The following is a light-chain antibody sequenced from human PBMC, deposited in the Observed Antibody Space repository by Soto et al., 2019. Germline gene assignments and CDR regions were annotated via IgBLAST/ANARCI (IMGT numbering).Light chain of an antibody. V-gene: IGKV3-20*01. CDR2: GAS. Sequence: EIVLTQSPGTLSLSPGEGDTLSCRASQSVSNNYLAWFQQKPGQAPRLLIYGASSRATGIPDRFSGSGSGTDFPLTINRLEPEDFAVYFCQQYGSSPLTFGGGTKVEIK. J-gene: IGKJ4*01. CDR3: QQYGSSPLT. CDR1: QSVSNNY.